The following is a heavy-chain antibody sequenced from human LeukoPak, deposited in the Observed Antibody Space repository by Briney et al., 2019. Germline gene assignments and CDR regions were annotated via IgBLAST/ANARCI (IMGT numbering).Heavy chain of an antibody. J-gene: IGHJ4*02. Sequence: NPSETLSLTCTVSGGSISSTNYYWSWIRQPPGKGLEWIGYLYNNGSTNYNPSLKSRVTISVGTSKNQFSLKVTSVTAADTAVYFCARIWFGLRRLYYFDYWGQGTLVTVSS. CDR1: GGSISSTNYY. D-gene: IGHD3-10*01. CDR2: LYNNGST. V-gene: IGHV4-61*01. CDR3: ARIWFGLRRLYYFDY.